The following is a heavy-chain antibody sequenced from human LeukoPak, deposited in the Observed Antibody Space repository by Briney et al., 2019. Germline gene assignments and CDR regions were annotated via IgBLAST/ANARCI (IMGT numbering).Heavy chain of an antibody. CDR1: GGSFSGYY. Sequence: SETLSLTCAVYGGSFSGYYWSWIRQPPGKGLEWIGEINHSGSTNYNPSLKSRVTISVDTSKNQFSLKLSSVTAADTAVYYCARDRDTMVRGVSYWFDPWGQGTLVTVSS. CDR3: ARDRDTMVRGVSYWFDP. CDR2: INHSGST. V-gene: IGHV4-34*01. D-gene: IGHD3-10*01. J-gene: IGHJ5*02.